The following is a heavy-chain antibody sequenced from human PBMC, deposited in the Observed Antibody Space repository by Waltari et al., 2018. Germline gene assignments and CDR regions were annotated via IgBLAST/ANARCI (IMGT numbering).Heavy chain of an antibody. Sequence: QVQLVQSGAEVKKPGASVKVSCKVSGYTLTELSMHWVRQAPGKGLEWRGGLDPEDGETTYGRSCQGIVTMAEDTSTDTAYMVLSSLRSEDWAGYYCARAPPAAGRRNKWFDRWGQGTLVTVSS. J-gene: IGHJ5*01. CDR2: LDPEDGET. D-gene: IGHD6-13*01. CDR1: GYTLTELS. V-gene: IGHV1-24*01. CDR3: ARAPPAAGRRNKWFDR.